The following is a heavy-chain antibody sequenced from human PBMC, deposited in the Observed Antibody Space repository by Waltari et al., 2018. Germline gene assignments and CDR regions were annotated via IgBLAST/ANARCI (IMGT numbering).Heavy chain of an antibody. CDR2: IYHSGST. V-gene: IGHV4-38-2*02. CDR3: ARDGITYYYDSSGYYNAFDI. D-gene: IGHD3-22*01. J-gene: IGHJ3*02. CDR1: GYSLSSGYY. Sequence: QVQLQESGPGLVKPSETLSLTCAVSGYSLSSGYYWGWIRQPPGKGLEWIGSIYHSGSTYYNPSLKSRVTISVDTSKNQFSLKLSSVTAADTAVYYCARDGITYYYDSSGYYNAFDIWGQGTMVTVSS.